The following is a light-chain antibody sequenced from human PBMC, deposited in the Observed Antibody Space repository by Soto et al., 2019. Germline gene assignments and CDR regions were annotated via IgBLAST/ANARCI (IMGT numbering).Light chain of an antibody. Sequence: TVLTQSADTLSLSPGERATLSCRASQSVSSSYLAWYQQKPGQAPRLLIYGASSRATGIPDRFSGSGSGTDFTLTISRLEPEDFAVYYCQQYGSSPRTFGGGTKVDIK. CDR3: QQYGSSPRT. V-gene: IGKV3-20*01. CDR1: QSVSSSY. J-gene: IGKJ4*01. CDR2: GAS.